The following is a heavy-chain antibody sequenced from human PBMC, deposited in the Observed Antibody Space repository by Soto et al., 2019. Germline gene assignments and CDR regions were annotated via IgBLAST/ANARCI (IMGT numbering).Heavy chain of an antibody. CDR2: IYYSGST. CDR3: ARDIVVVPAARIYYYYGMDV. J-gene: IGHJ6*02. CDR1: GGSISSYY. V-gene: IGHV4-59*12. D-gene: IGHD2-2*01. Sequence: SETLSLTCTVSGGSISSYYWSWIRQPPGKGLEWIGYIYYSGSTNYNPSLKSRVTISVDTSKNQFSLKLSSVTAADTAVYYCARDIVVVPAARIYYYYGMDVWGQGTTVTVSS.